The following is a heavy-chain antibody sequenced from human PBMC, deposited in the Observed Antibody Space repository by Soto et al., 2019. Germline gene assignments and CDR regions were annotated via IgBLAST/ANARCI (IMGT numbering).Heavy chain of an antibody. CDR1: VGSFNIGSYS. Sequence: SETLSLICTVYVGSFNIGSYSWSWIRQPPGKGLEWIGYVYHTGRTSYNPSLKSRVSISMDTSKNQFSLNLDSVTAADTAVYFCARDFAYFDSWGQGTMVTVSS. V-gene: IGHV4-61*01. CDR2: VYHTGRT. D-gene: IGHD3-3*01. CDR3: ARDFAYFDS. J-gene: IGHJ4*02.